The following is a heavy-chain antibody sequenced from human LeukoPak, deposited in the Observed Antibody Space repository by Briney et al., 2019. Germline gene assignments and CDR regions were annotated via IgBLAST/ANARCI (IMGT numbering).Heavy chain of an antibody. V-gene: IGHV3-23*01. D-gene: IGHD4-17*01. CDR3: TKDPNGDYVGAFDP. J-gene: IGHJ5*02. Sequence: PGGSLRLSCAVSGITLYNYGMTWVRQAPGKGLEWVAGISDSGGSTKYADSVKGRFTISRDNPKNTLYLQMNSLTAEDTAVYYCTKDPNGDYVGAFDPWGQGTLVTVSS. CDR1: GITLYNYG. CDR2: ISDSGGST.